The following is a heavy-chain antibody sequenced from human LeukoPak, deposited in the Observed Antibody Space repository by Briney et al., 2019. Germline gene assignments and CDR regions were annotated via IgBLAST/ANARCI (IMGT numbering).Heavy chain of an antibody. Sequence: SVKVSCKASGGTFSSYAISWVRQAPGQGLEWMGGIIPIFGTANYAQKFQGRVPITADKSTSTAYMELSSLRSEDTAVYYCARVRVYCSGGSCSALYYFDYWGQGTLVTVSS. D-gene: IGHD2-15*01. J-gene: IGHJ4*02. CDR3: ARVRVYCSGGSCSALYYFDY. CDR1: GGTFSSYA. CDR2: IIPIFGTA. V-gene: IGHV1-69*06.